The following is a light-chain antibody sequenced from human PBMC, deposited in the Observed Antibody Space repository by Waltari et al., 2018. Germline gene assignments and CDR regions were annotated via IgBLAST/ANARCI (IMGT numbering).Light chain of an antibody. V-gene: IGLV2-14*01. CDR2: DVS. J-gene: IGLJ2*01. CDR3: SSFTSSTTGI. CDR1: SSDSGGYNY. Sequence: SALTQPDSVSGSPGQSITISCSGLSSDSGGYNYVSWYQQHPGEAPKVIIYDVSNRPSGVSNRFSGSKSGSSASLTISGLQAEDEADYYCSSFTSSTTGIFGGGTKLTVL.